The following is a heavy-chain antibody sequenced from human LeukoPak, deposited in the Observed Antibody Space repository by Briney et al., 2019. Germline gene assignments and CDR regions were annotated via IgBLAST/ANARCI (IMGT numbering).Heavy chain of an antibody. J-gene: IGHJ6*02. D-gene: IGHD3-10*01. Sequence: PGGSLRLSCAASGFTFSSYAMHWVRQAPGNGLEWVAVISYDGSNKYYADSVKGRFTISRDNSKNTLYLQMNSLRAEDTAVYYCARIGTMVRGAYYYYGMDVWGQGTTVTVSS. CDR2: ISYDGSNK. CDR3: ARIGTMVRGAYYYYGMDV. V-gene: IGHV3-30-3*01. CDR1: GFTFSSYA.